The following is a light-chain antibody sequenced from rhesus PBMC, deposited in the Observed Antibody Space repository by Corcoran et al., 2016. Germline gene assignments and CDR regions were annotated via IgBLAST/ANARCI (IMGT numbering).Light chain of an antibody. CDR1: QSIRSW. V-gene: IGKV1-22*01. J-gene: IGKJ4*01. CDR3: QRYSSRIT. CDR2: KAS. Sequence: DIQMTQSPSSLSASVGDTVTITCRASQSIRSWLAWYQQTPGKAPKFLIYKASSLQTGVPSRVSGSGSGTEFTLTISILQSEDFATYYCQRYSSRITFGGGTKVELK.